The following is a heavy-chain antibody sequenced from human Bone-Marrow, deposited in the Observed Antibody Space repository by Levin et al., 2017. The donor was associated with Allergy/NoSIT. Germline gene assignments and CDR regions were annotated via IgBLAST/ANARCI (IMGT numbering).Heavy chain of an antibody. D-gene: IGHD5-18*01. Sequence: ESGPTLVKPTQTLTLTCNVSGFSLDTTGEGVGWIRQPPGKALEWLSFIYWDDDKRYSPSLKNRLTITKDTSKNQVVLTVINMGPVATGRYYCVHTRRYMVPNYYYYGMDVWGRGTAVTVSS. CDR1: GFSLDTTGEG. J-gene: IGHJ6*02. CDR3: VHTRRYMVPNYYYYGMDV. CDR2: IYWDDDK. V-gene: IGHV2-5*02.